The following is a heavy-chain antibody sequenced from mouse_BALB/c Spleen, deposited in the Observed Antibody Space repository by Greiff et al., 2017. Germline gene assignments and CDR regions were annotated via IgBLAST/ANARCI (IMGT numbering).Heavy chain of an antibody. CDR1: GFNIKDTY. CDR3: AADGRYAMDY. Sequence: VQLQQPGAELVKPGASVKLSCTASGFNIKDTYMHWVKQRPEQGLEWIGRIDPANGNTKYDPKFQGKATITADTSSNTAYLQLSSLTSEDTAVDYYAADGRYAMDYWGQGTSVTVSA. D-gene: IGHD2-3*01. CDR2: IDPANGNT. V-gene: IGHV14-3*02. J-gene: IGHJ4*01.